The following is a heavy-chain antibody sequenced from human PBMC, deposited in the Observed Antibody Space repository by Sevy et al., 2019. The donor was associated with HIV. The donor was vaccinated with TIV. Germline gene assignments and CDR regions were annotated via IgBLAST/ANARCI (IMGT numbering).Heavy chain of an antibody. V-gene: IGHV4-59*01. CDR3: ARGRGDYFDY. CDR1: GGSISSYY. D-gene: IGHD3-10*01. J-gene: IGHJ4*02. CDR2: IYYSGST. Sequence: SETLSLTCTVSGGSISSYYWSWIRQPPGKGLEWIGYIYYSGSTNYNPSLKSRVTISVDTSKNQFSLKLSSVTAADTAVYYCARGRGDYFDYWGQGTLVTVSS.